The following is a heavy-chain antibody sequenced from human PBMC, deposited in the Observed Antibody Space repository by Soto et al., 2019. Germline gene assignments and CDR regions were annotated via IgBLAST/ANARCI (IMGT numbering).Heavy chain of an antibody. V-gene: IGHV3-30-3*01. CDR1: GFTFSSYA. CDR2: ISYDGSNK. Sequence: QVQLVESGGGVVQPGRSLRLSCAASGFTFSSYAMHWVRQAPGKGLEWVAVISYDGSNKYYADSVKGRFTISRDNSKNTLYLQMNSLRAADTAVYYCAREYCSGGSCQPYGLDVWGQGTTVTVSS. CDR3: AREYCSGGSCQPYGLDV. J-gene: IGHJ6*02. D-gene: IGHD2-15*01.